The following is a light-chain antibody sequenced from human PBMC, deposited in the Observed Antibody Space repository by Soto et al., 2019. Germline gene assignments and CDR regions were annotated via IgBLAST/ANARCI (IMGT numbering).Light chain of an antibody. CDR2: VAS. CDR3: QQLNSYPRT. CDR1: QDIATY. J-gene: IGKJ1*01. V-gene: IGKV1-9*01. Sequence: DIQLTQSPSFLSASVGDRIIITCRASQDIATYLAWYQQKPGKAPKLLIYVASTLQSGVPSRFSGSGSGTEFTLTISSLQPEDFATYYCQQLNSYPRTFGQGTMVEIK.